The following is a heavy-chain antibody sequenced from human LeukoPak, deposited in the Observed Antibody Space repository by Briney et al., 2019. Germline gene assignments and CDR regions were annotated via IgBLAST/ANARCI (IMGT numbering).Heavy chain of an antibody. V-gene: IGHV3-73*01. CDR1: EFTFSGSA. CDR2: IRSKASSYAT. D-gene: IGHD3-3*01. CDR3: TSPPALSSGYYDY. Sequence: PGGSLRLSCAASEFTFSGSAIHWVRQASGKGLEWVGRIRSKASSYATAYAASVKGRFTISRDDSKNTAYLQMNSLKTEDTAVYYCTSPPALSSGYYDYWGQGTLVTVSS. J-gene: IGHJ4*02.